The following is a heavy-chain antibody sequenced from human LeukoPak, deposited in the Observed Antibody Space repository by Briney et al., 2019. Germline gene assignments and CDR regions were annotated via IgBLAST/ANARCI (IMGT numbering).Heavy chain of an antibody. V-gene: IGHV5-51*01. CDR2: IYPGASDT. J-gene: IGHJ4*02. D-gene: IGHD1-26*01. CDR1: GYGFTSYW. Sequence: GESLKISCKGSGYGFTSYWIGWVRQMPGKGLEWMGIIYPGASDTRYSPSFQGQVTISADKSISTAYLHWSSLKASDTAIYYCARRLFSGSYFGFDYWGQGTLATVSS. CDR3: ARRLFSGSYFGFDY.